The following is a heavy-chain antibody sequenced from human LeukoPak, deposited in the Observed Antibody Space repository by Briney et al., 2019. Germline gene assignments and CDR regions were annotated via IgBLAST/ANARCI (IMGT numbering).Heavy chain of an antibody. CDR3: ERGQRGGLSGILGGLFASYYPYYYMDV. Sequence: GASVKVSCKASGYTFTMYYILWVRQAPGQGLEWMGMMNPSDGAPAYAQRVQGRVTMTKVMSTTTVYMDQRSLHFEDTVVHFGERGQRGGLSGILGGLFASYYPYYYMDVWGRGTTVTVSS. D-gene: IGHD3-10*01. CDR1: GYTFTMYY. J-gene: IGHJ6*03. CDR2: MNPSDGAP. V-gene: IGHV1-46*01.